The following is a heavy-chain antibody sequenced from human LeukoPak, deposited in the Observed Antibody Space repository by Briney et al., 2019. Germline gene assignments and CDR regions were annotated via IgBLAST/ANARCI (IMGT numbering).Heavy chain of an antibody. V-gene: IGHV3-7*01. CDR3: ARGSTTVTTHDAFDI. Sequence: PGGSLRLSCAASGFTFSSYWMSWVRQAPGKGLEWVANIKQDGSEKYYVDSAKGRFTISRDNAKNSLYLQMNSLRAEDTAVYYCARGSTTVTTHDAFDIWGQGTMVTVSS. CDR1: GFTFSSYW. D-gene: IGHD4-17*01. CDR2: IKQDGSEK. J-gene: IGHJ3*02.